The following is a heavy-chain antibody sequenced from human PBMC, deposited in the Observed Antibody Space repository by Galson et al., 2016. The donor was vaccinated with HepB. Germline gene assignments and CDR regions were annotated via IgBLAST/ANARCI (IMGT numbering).Heavy chain of an antibody. CDR2: ISSSGSHI. D-gene: IGHD2-2*01. Sequence: SLRLSCAASGFIFSDYYMSWIRQAPGKGLEWVSYISSSGSHIYYADSVKGRFIISRDNAKNSLSLQMNGLRVEDTAVYYCARGGSRAFDIWGQGTMVTVSS. CDR3: ARGGSRAFDI. J-gene: IGHJ3*02. CDR1: GFIFSDYY. V-gene: IGHV3-11*01.